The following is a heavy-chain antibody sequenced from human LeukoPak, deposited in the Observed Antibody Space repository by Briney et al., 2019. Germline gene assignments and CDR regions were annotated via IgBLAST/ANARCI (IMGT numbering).Heavy chain of an antibody. CDR1: GYSINSAYY. CDR3: AKSSNWFDP. CDR2: IYHGGST. J-gene: IGHJ5*02. Sequence: SETLSLTCTASGYSINSAYYWGWIRQPPEKGLEWIRSIYHGGSTYFNPSLKSRVTISIDTSKNQFSLKLSSVTAADTAVYYCAKSSNWFDPWGQGTLVTVSS. V-gene: IGHV4-38-2*02. D-gene: IGHD2-2*01.